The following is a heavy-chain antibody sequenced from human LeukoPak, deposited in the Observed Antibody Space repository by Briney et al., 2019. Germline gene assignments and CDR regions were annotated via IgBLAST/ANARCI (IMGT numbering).Heavy chain of an antibody. CDR3: ARDFYGSESYSPLGYHYYMDV. Sequence: ASVKVSCKASGYTFSGYYIHWVRQAPGQGLEWMGWINPNTGDTYYAQRFQGRVTMTRDTSISTAYMELRRLRSDDTAVYYCARDFYGSESYSPLGYHYYMDVWGKGTTVTISS. D-gene: IGHD3-10*01. CDR1: GYTFSGYY. CDR2: INPNTGDT. V-gene: IGHV1-2*02. J-gene: IGHJ6*03.